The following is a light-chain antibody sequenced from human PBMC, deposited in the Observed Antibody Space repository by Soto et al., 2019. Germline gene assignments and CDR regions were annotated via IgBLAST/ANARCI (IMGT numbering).Light chain of an antibody. CDR2: DVS. CDR3: CSFAGSYTIWV. CDR1: SSDVGDYNY. V-gene: IGLV2-11*01. Sequence: QSALTQPRSVSGSPGQSVTISCTGTSSDVGDYNYVSWFQQYPGKAPKLVIYDVSKRPSGVPDRFSGSKSGNTASLTISGLQAEDEADYYCCSFAGSYTIWVFGGRTQLTVL. J-gene: IGLJ3*02.